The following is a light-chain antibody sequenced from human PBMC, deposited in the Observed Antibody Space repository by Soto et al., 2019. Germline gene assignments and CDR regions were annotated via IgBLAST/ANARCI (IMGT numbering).Light chain of an antibody. Sequence: EIVLTQSPGTLSLSPGERATLSCRASQSVSSSYLAWYQQKPGQAPRLLIYDASTRATGIPARFSGSGSGTEFTLTISSLQSEDFVVYYCQQYTNWRTFGQGTKVDIK. CDR3: QQYTNWRT. J-gene: IGKJ1*01. CDR2: DAS. CDR1: QSVSSSY. V-gene: IGKV3-15*01.